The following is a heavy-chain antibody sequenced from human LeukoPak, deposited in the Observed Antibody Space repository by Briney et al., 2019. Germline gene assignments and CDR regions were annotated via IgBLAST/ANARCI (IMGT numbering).Heavy chain of an antibody. V-gene: IGHV5-51*01. D-gene: IGHD3-22*01. J-gene: IGHJ2*01. CDR3: ARSMIVVVPEIWYFDL. CDR1: GYSFTSYW. CDR2: IYPGDSDT. Sequence: GESLKISCKGSGYSFTSYWIGWVRQMPGKGLEWMGIIYPGDSDTRYSPSFQGQVTISADKSISTAYLQWSSLKASDTAMYYCARSMIVVVPEIWYFDLWGRGTLVTVSS.